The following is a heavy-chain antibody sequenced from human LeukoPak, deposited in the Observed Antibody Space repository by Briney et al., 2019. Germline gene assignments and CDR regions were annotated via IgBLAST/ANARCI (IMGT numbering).Heavy chain of an antibody. CDR2: INANGINT. CDR1: GFAFNFYA. D-gene: IGHD6-19*01. J-gene: IGHJ5*02. CDR3: AKSISGGLAVSADWFDP. Sequence: PGGSLRLSCAASGFAFNFYAMSWVRQAPGKGLQWVSTINANGINTYYADSVRGRFTISRDNSKDTLYLQLNSLRAEDTAIYFCAKSISGGLAVSADWFDPWGQGTLGIVSS. V-gene: IGHV3-23*01.